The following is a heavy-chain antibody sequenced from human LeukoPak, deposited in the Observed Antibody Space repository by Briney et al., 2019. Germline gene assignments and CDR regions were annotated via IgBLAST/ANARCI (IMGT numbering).Heavy chain of an antibody. CDR3: AREPEIRLSPHYYDSSGTLDY. CDR2: IYYSGST. Sequence: SQTLSLTCTVSGGSVSSGDYYWNWIRQPPGKGLEWIGYIYYSGSTYYNPSLKSRLTISVDTSKNHFSLKLSSVTAADTAVYYCAREPEIRLSPHYYDSSGTLDYWGQGTLVTVSS. D-gene: IGHD3-22*01. V-gene: IGHV4-30-4*08. CDR1: GGSVSSGDYY. J-gene: IGHJ4*02.